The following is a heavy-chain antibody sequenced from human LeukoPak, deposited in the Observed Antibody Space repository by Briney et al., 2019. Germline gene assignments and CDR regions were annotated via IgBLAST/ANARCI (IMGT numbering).Heavy chain of an antibody. CDR2: VSYDGSSA. CDR1: GFTFSTYA. D-gene: IGHD1-1*01. V-gene: IGHV3-30-3*01. CDR3: ARQFGTTDGAFDI. Sequence: GGSLRLSCAASGFTFSTYAMHWVRQAPGKGLEWVAVVSYDGSSAYYADSVKGRFTISRDNSKNTLYLQVNSLRAEDTAVFYCARQFGTTDGAFDIWGQGTMVTVSS. J-gene: IGHJ3*02.